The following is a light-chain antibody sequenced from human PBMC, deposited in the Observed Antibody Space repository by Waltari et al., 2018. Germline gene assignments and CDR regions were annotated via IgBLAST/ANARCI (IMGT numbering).Light chain of an antibody. V-gene: IGKV1-12*01. CDR2: AAS. Sequence: DIQLTQSPSSVSASVGARVTITCRASQGISNWLAWYQQKPGKAPKFLIYAASTLQSGVPSRFSGSGTVTEFTLTISSLHPEDFATYYCQQANSFPLTFGGGTKVEIK. J-gene: IGKJ4*01. CDR3: QQANSFPLT. CDR1: QGISNW.